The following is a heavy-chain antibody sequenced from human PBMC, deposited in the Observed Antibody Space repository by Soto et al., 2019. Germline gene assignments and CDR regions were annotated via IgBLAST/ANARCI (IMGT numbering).Heavy chain of an antibody. J-gene: IGHJ6*02. CDR2: IKQDGSEE. CDR1: GFTFSSSW. D-gene: IGHD2-21*02. V-gene: IGHV3-7*01. CDR3: VKGGGSWRWRHYFGMDV. Sequence: GGSLRLSCAASGFTFSSSWMSWVRQAPGKGLEWVANIKQDGSEEYYVDSVKGRFTVSRDNAKNSLYLQMNSVRPEDTAVYYCVKGGGSWRWRHYFGMDVWGQGITVTVSS.